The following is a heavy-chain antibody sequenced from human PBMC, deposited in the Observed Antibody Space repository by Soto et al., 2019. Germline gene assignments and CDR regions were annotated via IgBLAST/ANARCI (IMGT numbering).Heavy chain of an antibody. V-gene: IGHV4-39*01. CDR2: IYYSGST. CDR1: GGSISRSSYY. D-gene: IGHD2-15*01. CDR3: ARLGYCSGGSCYGADYFDY. Sequence: SETLSLTCTVSGGSISRSSYYWGWIRQPPGKGLEWIGSIYYSGSTYYNPSLKSRVTISVDTSKNQFSLKLSSVTAADTAVYYCARLGYCSGGSCYGADYFDYWGQGTLVTVSS. J-gene: IGHJ4*02.